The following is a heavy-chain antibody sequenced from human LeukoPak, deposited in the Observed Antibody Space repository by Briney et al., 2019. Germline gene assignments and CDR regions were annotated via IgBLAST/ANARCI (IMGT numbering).Heavy chain of an antibody. V-gene: IGHV4-39*07. CDR1: GGSISSSSYY. CDR3: ARGYGSGSYISYYGMDV. CDR2: IYYSGST. J-gene: IGHJ6*02. D-gene: IGHD3-10*01. Sequence: IPSETLSLTCTVSGGSISSSSYYWGWIRQPPGKGLEWIGSIYYSGSTYYNPSLKSRVTISVDTSKNQFSLKLSSVTAADTAVYYCARGYGSGSYISYYGMDVWGQGTTVTVSS.